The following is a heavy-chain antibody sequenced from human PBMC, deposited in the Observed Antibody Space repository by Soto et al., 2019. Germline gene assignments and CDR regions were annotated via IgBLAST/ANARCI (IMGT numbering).Heavy chain of an antibody. CDR1: GFTFSSYA. D-gene: IGHD5-12*01. CDR3: ARDSQWLRLRFFYYSYGMDV. CDR2: ISYDGSYK. J-gene: IGHJ6*02. Sequence: GSLRLSCAASGFTFSSYAMHWVRQAPGKGLEWVAVISYDGSYKYYADSVKGRFTISRDNSKNTLYLQMNSLRAEDTAVYYCARDSQWLRLRFFYYSYGMDVWGQGTTVTVSS. V-gene: IGHV3-30-3*01.